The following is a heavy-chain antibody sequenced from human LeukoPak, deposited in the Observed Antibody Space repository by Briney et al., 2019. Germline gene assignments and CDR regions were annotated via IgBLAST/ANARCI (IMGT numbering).Heavy chain of an antibody. Sequence: SETQSLTCTVSGGSISSYYWSWIRQPPGKGLEWIGYIYYSGSTNYNPSLKSRVTISVDTSKNQFSLKLSSVTAADTAVYYCARDLKGCGGTKRTNCFDPWGQGTLVTVSS. CDR1: GGSISSYY. CDR2: IYYSGST. CDR3: ARDLKGCGGTKRTNCFDP. D-gene: IGHD4-23*01. J-gene: IGHJ5*02. V-gene: IGHV4-59*01.